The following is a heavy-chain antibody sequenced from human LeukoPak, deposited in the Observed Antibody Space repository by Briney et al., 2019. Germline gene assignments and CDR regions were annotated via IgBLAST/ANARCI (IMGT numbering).Heavy chain of an antibody. D-gene: IGHD3-10*01. V-gene: IGHV4-34*01. CDR3: ASFYGSGSYKDY. CDR2: ISHRGRT. CDR1: GGTLSDYY. Sequence: SETLSLTCAVYGGTLSDYYWSWIRQSPGKGLEWIGEISHRGRTYYNLSLKSRVTISVDTSKNQFSLKLSSVTAADTAVYYCASFYGSGSYKDYWGQGTLVTVSS. J-gene: IGHJ4*02.